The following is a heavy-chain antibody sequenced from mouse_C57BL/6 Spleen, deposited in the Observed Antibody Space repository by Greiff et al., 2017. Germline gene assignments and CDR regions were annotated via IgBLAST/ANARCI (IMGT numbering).Heavy chain of an antibody. V-gene: IGHV1-15*01. Sequence: VKLQQSGAELVRPGASVTLSCKASGYTFTDYEMHWVKQTPVHGLEWIGAIDPETGGTAYNQKFKGKAILTADKSSSTAYMELRSLTSEDSAVYSCTRPERNYGAMDYWGQGTSVTVSS. CDR1: GYTFTDYE. CDR3: TRPERNYGAMDY. J-gene: IGHJ4*01. D-gene: IGHD2-1*01. CDR2: IDPETGGT.